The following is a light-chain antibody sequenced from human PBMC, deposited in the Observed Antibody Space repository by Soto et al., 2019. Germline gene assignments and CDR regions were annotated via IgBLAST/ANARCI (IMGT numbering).Light chain of an antibody. CDR2: GAS. CDR3: QQYGSSPYT. V-gene: IGKV3-20*01. J-gene: IGKJ2*01. Sequence: EIVLTQSPGTLSLSPGERATLSCRASQSVSSSYLALYQQKPGQAPRLIIYGASDRATGIPDRFSGGGSGTDFTLTISRLEPEDFAVYYCQQYGSSPYTFGQGTKLEIK. CDR1: QSVSSSY.